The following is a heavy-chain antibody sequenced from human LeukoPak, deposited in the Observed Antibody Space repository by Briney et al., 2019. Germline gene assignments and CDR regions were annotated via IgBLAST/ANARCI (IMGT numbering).Heavy chain of an antibody. CDR3: ARAEGTIYY. V-gene: IGHV4-59*01. J-gene: IGHJ4*02. Sequence: SSETLSLTCTVSGGSISSYYWSWIRQPPGKGLEWIGYIYYSGSTNYNPSLKSRVTISVDTSKNQFSLKLSSVTAADTAVYYCARAEGTIYYWGQGTLVTVSS. D-gene: IGHD1-1*01. CDR2: IYYSGST. CDR1: GGSISSYY.